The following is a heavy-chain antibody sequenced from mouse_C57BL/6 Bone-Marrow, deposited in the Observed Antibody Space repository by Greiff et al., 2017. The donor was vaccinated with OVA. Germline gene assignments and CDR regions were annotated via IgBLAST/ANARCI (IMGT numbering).Heavy chain of an antibody. V-gene: IGHV1-63*01. CDR2: IYPGGGYT. D-gene: IGHD2-4*01. J-gene: IGHJ1*03. CDR1: GYTFTNYW. CDR3: ARVGYYDYDDWYFDV. Sequence: QVQLQQPGPDLVTPATSLNISCNASGYTFTNYWLRWEKQTPGHGLEWIGDIYPGGGYTNYNETFKGKATLTADKSSSTAYMQFSSLTSEDSAIYYCARVGYYDYDDWYFDVWGTGTTVSVSS.